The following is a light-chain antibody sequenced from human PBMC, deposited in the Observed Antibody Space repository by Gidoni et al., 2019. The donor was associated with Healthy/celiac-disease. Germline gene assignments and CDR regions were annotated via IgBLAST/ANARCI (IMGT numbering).Light chain of an antibody. CDR2: DVS. V-gene: IGLV2-14*01. J-gene: IGLJ1*01. CDR3: SSYTSSSTYV. Sequence: QSTLTQPASVSGSPGQSITISCTGTSSDVGGYNYVSWYHQNPGKAPKLMIYDVSTRPSVVSNRFSGSKCGNTAYLTISGLRAEDEADYYCSSYTSSSTYVFGTGTKVTVL. CDR1: SSDVGGYNY.